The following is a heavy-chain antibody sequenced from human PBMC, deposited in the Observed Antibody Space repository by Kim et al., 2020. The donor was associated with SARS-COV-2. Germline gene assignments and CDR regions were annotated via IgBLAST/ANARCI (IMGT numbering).Heavy chain of an antibody. Sequence: GNTNDDQRFQGRVTMTADTSTNTAYMELRSLRPDDTAVYYCARGKSDGDIWGQGTLVTVSS. CDR2: GNT. V-gene: IGHV1-18*01. J-gene: IGHJ4*02. D-gene: IGHD3-10*01. CDR3: ARGKSDGDI.